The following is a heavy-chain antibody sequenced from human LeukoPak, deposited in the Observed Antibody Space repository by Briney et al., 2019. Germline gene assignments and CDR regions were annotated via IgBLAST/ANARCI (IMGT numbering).Heavy chain of an antibody. V-gene: IGHV3-30*19. CDR3: ARQMVRGTNLFDP. D-gene: IGHD1-1*01. J-gene: IGHJ5*02. CDR2: IWSDGNTQ. Sequence: PGGSLRLSCSASGFTFTNYGFHWVRQAPGKGLEWVAVIWSDGNTQKYTDSVKGRFSIARDTSKNTLYLQMNSLRAEDTAVYYCARQMVRGTNLFDPWGQGTLVTVSS. CDR1: GFTFTNYG.